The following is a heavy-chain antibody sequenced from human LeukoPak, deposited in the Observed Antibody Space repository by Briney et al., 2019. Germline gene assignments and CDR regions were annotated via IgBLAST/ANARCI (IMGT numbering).Heavy chain of an antibody. CDR2: ISGSGGST. CDR1: GFTFSSYA. J-gene: IGHJ4*02. CDR3: AKAENWHFEGEYYFDY. V-gene: IGHV3-23*01. Sequence: GGSLRLACAASGFTFSSYAMSWVRQAPGKGLEWVSAISGSGGSTYYADSVKGRFTISRDNSKNTLYLQMNSLRAEDTAVYYCAKAENWHFEGEYYFDYWGQGTLVTVSS. D-gene: IGHD1-7*01.